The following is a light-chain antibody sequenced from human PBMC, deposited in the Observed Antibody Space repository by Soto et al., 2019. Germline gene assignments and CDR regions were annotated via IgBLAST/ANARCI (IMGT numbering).Light chain of an antibody. CDR1: SSDVSGYNL. V-gene: IGLV2-14*01. CDR3: SSYKSSSTLPYV. CDR2: DVN. J-gene: IGLJ1*01. Sequence: QSALTQPASVSGSPGQSITISCTGTSSDVSGYNLVSWYQQYPDKAPKLMIFDVNTRPSGVSNRFSGSKSGNTASLTISGLQAEDEADYYCSSYKSSSTLPYVFGTGTK.